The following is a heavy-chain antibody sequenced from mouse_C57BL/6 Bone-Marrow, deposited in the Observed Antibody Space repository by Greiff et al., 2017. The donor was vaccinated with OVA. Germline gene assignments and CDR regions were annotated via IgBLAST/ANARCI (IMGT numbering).Heavy chain of an antibody. CDR2: VWSGGST. CDR1: GFSLTSYG. D-gene: IGHD2-4*01. V-gene: IGHV2-2*01. J-gene: IGHJ1*03. Sequence: QVQLQQSGPGLVQPSQSLSITCTVSGFSLTSYGVHWVRQSPGQGLEWLGVVWSGGSTDYNAAFISRLSISKDNSKSQVFFKMNSLQADDTAIYYCARSDYDGYWYFDFWGTGTTVTVSS. CDR3: ARSDYDGYWYFDF.